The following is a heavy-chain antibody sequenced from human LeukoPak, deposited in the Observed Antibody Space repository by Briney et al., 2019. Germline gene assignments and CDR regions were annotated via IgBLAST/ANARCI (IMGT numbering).Heavy chain of an antibody. CDR3: ARDALVGATTDPAFDI. V-gene: IGHV3-30-3*01. CDR2: ITYDGSNK. J-gene: IGHJ3*02. CDR1: GFTFSSYA. Sequence: GGSLRLSCAASGFTFSSYAMHWVRQAPGKGLEWVAVITYDGSNKYYADSVKGRFTISRDNSKNTLYLQMNSLRAEDTAVYYCARDALVGATTDPAFDIWGQGTMVTVSS. D-gene: IGHD1-26*01.